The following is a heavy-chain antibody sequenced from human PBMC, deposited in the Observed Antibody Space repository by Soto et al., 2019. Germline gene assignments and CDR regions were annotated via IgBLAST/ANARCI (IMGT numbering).Heavy chain of an antibody. D-gene: IGHD4-17*01. CDR2: ISSSGSTI. V-gene: IGHV3-48*03. CDR1: GFTFSSYE. Sequence: PGGSLRLSCAASGFTFSSYEMNWVRQAPGKGLEWVSYISSSGSTIYYADSVKGRFTISRDNAKNSLYLQMNSLRAEDTAVYYCARDMVVYGDYPDYYGMDVWGQGTTVTVSS. J-gene: IGHJ6*02. CDR3: ARDMVVYGDYPDYYGMDV.